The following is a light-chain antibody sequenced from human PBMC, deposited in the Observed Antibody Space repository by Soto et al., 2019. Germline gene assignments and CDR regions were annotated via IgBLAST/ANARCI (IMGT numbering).Light chain of an antibody. CDR1: QSLLHSNGYNY. CDR2: LGS. Sequence: DIVMTQSPLSQPVTPGEPASISCRSSQSLLHSNGYNYLDWYLQKPGQSPQLLIYLGSNRASGVPDRFSGSGSGTDFTLKISRVEAEDVGVYYCMQALQTAWTFGQGTKVDIK. V-gene: IGKV2-28*01. CDR3: MQALQTAWT. J-gene: IGKJ1*01.